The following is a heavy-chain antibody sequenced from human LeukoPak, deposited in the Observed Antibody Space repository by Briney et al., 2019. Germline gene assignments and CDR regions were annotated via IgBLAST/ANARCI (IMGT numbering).Heavy chain of an antibody. Sequence: PGRSLRLSCAASGFTFDDYAMHWVRHVPGKGLEWVSGINWNSDDMGYADSVKGRFTISSDNAKNSLFLQMNSLRVEDTAFYYCVKDQTGSTGCWFDPWGQGTLVTVSS. CDR2: INWNSDDM. CDR1: GFTFDDYA. J-gene: IGHJ5*02. D-gene: IGHD1-1*01. CDR3: VKDQTGSTGCWFDP. V-gene: IGHV3-9*01.